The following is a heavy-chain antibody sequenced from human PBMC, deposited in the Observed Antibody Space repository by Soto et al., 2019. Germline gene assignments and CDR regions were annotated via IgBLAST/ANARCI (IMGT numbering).Heavy chain of an antibody. CDR1: GGSISSSNW. V-gene: IGHV4-4*02. J-gene: IGHJ6*02. CDR3: AKAVAALVYYYYGMDA. D-gene: IGHD2-15*01. CDR2: IYHSGST. Sequence: SETLSLTCAVSGGSISSSNWWSWVRQPPGKGLEWIGEIYHSGSTNYNPSLKSRVTISVDKSKNQFSLKLSSVTAADTAVYYCAKAVAALVYYYYGMDAWGQGTTVTVSS.